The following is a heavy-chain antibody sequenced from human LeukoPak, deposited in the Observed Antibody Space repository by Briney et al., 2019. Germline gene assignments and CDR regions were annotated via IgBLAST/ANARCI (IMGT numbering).Heavy chain of an antibody. CDR2: IKFDESER. V-gene: IGHV3-7*01. CDR3: ARRRDYFDY. CDR1: GFTFSSFW. Sequence: GGSLRLSCAASGFTFSSFWMAWVRQAPGKGLEWVASIKFDESERHHVDSVKGRFTISRDNAKNSLYLRMNSLRAEDTAVYYCARRRDYFDYWGQGTLVTVSS. J-gene: IGHJ4*02.